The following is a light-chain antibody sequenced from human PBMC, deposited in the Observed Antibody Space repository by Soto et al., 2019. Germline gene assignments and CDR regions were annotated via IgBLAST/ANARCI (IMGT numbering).Light chain of an antibody. Sequence: DIPMTPSPSTPSASVGDRETNTCRAGQSISSWLAWYQQNPGKAPKLLIYKASSLESGVPSRFSGSGSGTEFTLTISSLQPDDFATYYCQQYNSYSPAFGQGTKVDIK. V-gene: IGKV1-5*03. CDR1: QSISSW. CDR3: QQYNSYSPA. J-gene: IGKJ1*01. CDR2: KAS.